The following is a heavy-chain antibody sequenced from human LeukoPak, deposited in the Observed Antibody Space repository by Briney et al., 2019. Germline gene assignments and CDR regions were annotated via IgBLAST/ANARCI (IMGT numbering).Heavy chain of an antibody. CDR2: IYHSGST. CDR3: ARHAEYNWNDVWFDP. J-gene: IGHJ5*02. V-gene: IGHV4-38-2*01. CDR1: GYSISSGYY. D-gene: IGHD1-1*01. Sequence: SETLSLTCAVSGYSISSGYYGGGIRQPPGEGLEGIGSIYHSGSTYYNPCHKSRDNRSVDKSKIHVAVKVSSVTAADTAVYYCARHAEYNWNDVWFDPWGQGTLVTVSS.